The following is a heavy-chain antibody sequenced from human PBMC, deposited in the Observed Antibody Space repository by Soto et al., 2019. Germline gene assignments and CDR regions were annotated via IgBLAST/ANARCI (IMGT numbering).Heavy chain of an antibody. CDR1: GVTFSSET. CDR3: ATELGENPASPFDA. V-gene: IGHV1-69*01. CDR2: ISPLFGTA. Sequence: QVQMVKSGADVKKPGSSGKVSCQASGVTFSSETLGWVRQAPGQGLEWVGGISPLFGTASYAQKFQGRVTITADESTSTVYMELSSLRSDDTAVYFCATELGENPASPFDAWGQGTLATVSS. J-gene: IGHJ4*02. D-gene: IGHD3-10*01.